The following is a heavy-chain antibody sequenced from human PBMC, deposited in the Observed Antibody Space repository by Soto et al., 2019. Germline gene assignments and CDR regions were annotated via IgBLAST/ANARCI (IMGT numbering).Heavy chain of an antibody. CDR1: GYSISSGYY. Sequence: PSETLSLTCAVSGYSISSGYYLGWIRQPPGKGLEWIGSIYHSGSAYYDPSLKSRVTRSXXTSKNXXYLNLSSVTSAETAVYDCAXDEGSNNYDYVWWSYRYTGWGTLFYGMDVGSQGATVTVAS. CDR2: IYHSGSA. D-gene: IGHD3-16*02. CDR3: AXDEGSNNYDYVWWSYRYTGWGTLFYGMDV. V-gene: IGHV4-38-2*01. J-gene: IGHJ6*02.